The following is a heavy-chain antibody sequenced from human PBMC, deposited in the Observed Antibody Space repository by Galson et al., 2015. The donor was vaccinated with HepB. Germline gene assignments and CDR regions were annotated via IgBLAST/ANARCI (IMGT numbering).Heavy chain of an antibody. CDR1: GYTFTSYY. CDR2: INPSGGST. D-gene: IGHD3-9*01. CDR3: ARDYDILTGYYNPNHYGMDV. Sequence: SVKVSCKASGYTFTSYYMHWVRQAPGQGLEWMGIINPSGGSTSYAQKFQGRVTMTRDTSTSTVYMELSSLRSEDTAVYYCARDYDILTGYYNPNHYGMDVWGQGTTVTVSS. V-gene: IGHV1-46*01. J-gene: IGHJ6*02.